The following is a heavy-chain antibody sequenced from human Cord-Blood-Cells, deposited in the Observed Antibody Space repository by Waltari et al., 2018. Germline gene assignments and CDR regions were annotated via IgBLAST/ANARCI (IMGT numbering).Heavy chain of an antibody. CDR2: IVPIVSTA. Sequence: QVQLVQSRAEVKKPGSSVQVPCKASGGTFSSYAISWVRQAPGQGLEWMGGIVPIVSTANYGEKFQGRGAITADESTSTAYMELRTLRSEDTAVYYCARVSNFYSSRGDYYYGIDVWGQGPTVTVSS. J-gene: IGHJ6*02. CDR3: ARVSNFYSSRGDYYYGIDV. CDR1: GGTFSSYA. D-gene: IGHD6-13*01. V-gene: IGHV1-69*01.